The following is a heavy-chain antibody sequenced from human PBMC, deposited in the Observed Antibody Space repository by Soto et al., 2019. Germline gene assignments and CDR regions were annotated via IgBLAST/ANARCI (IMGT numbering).Heavy chain of an antibody. CDR1: GGSIINHP. CDR2: IYYSGRT. J-gene: IGHJ4*02. D-gene: IGHD1-26*01. V-gene: IGHV4-59*08. CDR3: ERQXLSGSYTTYSXL. Sequence: SETLXLTCTVSGGSIINHPWSWIRQSPGKGLEWIGYIYYSGRTVYNPSLKSRVTMSLDTSKNQFSLKLTSVTAADTAVYFCERQXLSGSYTTYSXLWGQGTQVXVSS.